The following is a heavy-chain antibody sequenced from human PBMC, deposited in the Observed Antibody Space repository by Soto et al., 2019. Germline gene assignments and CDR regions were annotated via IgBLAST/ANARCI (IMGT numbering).Heavy chain of an antibody. Sequence: GGSLRLSCAASGFTFSSYAMSWVRQAPGKGLEWVSAISGSGGSTYYADSVKGRFTISRDNSKNTLYLQMNSLRAEDTAVYYCAKCHPPSITMIVVVSPGSAFDIWGQGTMVTVSS. CDR2: ISGSGGST. V-gene: IGHV3-23*01. D-gene: IGHD3-22*01. J-gene: IGHJ3*02. CDR1: GFTFSSYA. CDR3: AKCHPPSITMIVVVSPGSAFDI.